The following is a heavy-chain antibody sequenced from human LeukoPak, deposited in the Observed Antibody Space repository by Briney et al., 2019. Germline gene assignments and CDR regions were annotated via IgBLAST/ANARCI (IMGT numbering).Heavy chain of an antibody. CDR2: IYYSGST. J-gene: IGHJ6*03. Sequence: SETLSLTCTVSGGSISSSSYYWGWIRQPPGKGLEWIGSIYYSGSTYYNPSLKSRVTISVDTSKNQFSLKLSSVTAADTAVYYCARVSPTGAYYYYYMDVWGKGTTVTVSS. D-gene: IGHD4-11*01. CDR3: ARVSPTGAYYYYYMDV. V-gene: IGHV4-39*07. CDR1: GGSISSSSYY.